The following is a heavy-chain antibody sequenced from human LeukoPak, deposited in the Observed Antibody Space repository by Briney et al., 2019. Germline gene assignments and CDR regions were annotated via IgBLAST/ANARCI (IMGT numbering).Heavy chain of an antibody. Sequence: GGSLRLSCAASGFTVSSNYMSWVRQAPGKGLKWVSVIYTDGSTYYADSVKGRFTVSRDNSKNTLYLQMNSLRAEDTAVYYCARGRPPYYFDYWGQGTLVTVSS. J-gene: IGHJ4*02. D-gene: IGHD2-15*01. CDR1: GFTVSSNY. CDR3: ARGRPPYYFDY. CDR2: IYTDGST. V-gene: IGHV3-53*01.